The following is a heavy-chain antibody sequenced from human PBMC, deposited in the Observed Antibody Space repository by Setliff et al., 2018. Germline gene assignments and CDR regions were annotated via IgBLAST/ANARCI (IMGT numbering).Heavy chain of an antibody. CDR2: IHASGSP. CDR3: AREMVLYDYIWGSYRYVILDY. J-gene: IGHJ4*02. CDR1: GGSISSGSYY. V-gene: IGHV4-61*02. D-gene: IGHD3-16*02. Sequence: SSETLSLTCTVSGGSISSGSYYWSWIRQPAGKKLEWIGRIHASGSPDYNPSLMSRVTISVDTSKNQFSLKLSSVTAADTAVYYCAREMVLYDYIWGSYRYVILDYWGQGTLVTVSS.